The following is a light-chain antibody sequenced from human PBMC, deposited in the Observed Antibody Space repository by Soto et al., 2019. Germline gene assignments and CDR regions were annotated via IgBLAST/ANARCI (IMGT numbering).Light chain of an antibody. J-gene: IGKJ1*01. V-gene: IGKV1-8*01. CDR3: QQYYSYPRA. Sequence: AIRMTQSPSSFSASTGDRVTITCRASQGISSYLAWHQQKPGKAPKLLIYAASTLQSGVPSRFSGSGSGTDSTLTISCLQSEDFATYYCQQYYSYPRAFGQGTKVDIK. CDR1: QGISSY. CDR2: AAS.